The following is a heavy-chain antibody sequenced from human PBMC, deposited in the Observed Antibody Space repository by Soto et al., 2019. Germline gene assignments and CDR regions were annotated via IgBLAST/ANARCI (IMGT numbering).Heavy chain of an antibody. CDR1: GFTFSNYG. J-gene: IGHJ4*02. CDR3: AKDQHLVPDY. CDR2: ISYDESNK. Sequence: QVQLAESGGGVVQPGRSLRLSCAASGFTFSNYGMHWVRQAPGKGLEWVALISYDESNKYYADSVKGRFTISRDNSKNTLYLQMNSLRTEDTAVYYCAKDQHLVPDYWGQGTLVTVSS. D-gene: IGHD6-13*01. V-gene: IGHV3-30*18.